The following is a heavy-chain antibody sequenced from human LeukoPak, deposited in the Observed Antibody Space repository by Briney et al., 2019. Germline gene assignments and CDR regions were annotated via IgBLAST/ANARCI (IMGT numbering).Heavy chain of an antibody. V-gene: IGHV4-59*01. CDR2: IYYSGST. CDR3: ARGVGGYSYGYAFDI. Sequence: SETLSLTCTVSGGSIRSYYWSWIRQPPGKGLEWIGYIYYSGSTNYNPSLKSRVTISADTSKNQVSLRLSSVTAADTAVYYCARGVGGYSYGYAFDIWGQGTMVTVSS. D-gene: IGHD5-18*01. CDR1: GGSIRSYY. J-gene: IGHJ3*02.